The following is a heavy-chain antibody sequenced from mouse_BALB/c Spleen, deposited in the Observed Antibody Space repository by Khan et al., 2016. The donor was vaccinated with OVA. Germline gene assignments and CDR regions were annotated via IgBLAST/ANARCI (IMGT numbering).Heavy chain of an antibody. Sequence: VQLKQSGAELAKPGASVKLSCKASGFNIKDYYIHWVKQRPEQGLEWIGWIDPENGNTIYDPKFQGKANLTADKSSNTAYLHLSSLTSEDSAVYYCARAGCSRDFDYWGQGTIVTVS. CDR1: GFNIKDYY. CDR3: ARAGCSRDFDY. CDR2: IDPENGNT. J-gene: IGHJ2*01. D-gene: IGHD2-2*01. V-gene: IGHV14-1*02.